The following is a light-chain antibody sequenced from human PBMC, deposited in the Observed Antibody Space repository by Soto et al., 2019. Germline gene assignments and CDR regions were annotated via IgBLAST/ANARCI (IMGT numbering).Light chain of an antibody. Sequence: QSALTQPRSVSASPGQSVTISCTGTSSNVGGQDYVSWYQQNPGKAPRLRIYDATKRPSGVPYRFSGSKSGNVASLTISGLQAEDEDDYYCCSYAASYTLAFGGGTKLTVL. CDR2: DAT. V-gene: IGLV2-11*01. CDR1: SSNVGGQDY. J-gene: IGLJ2*01. CDR3: CSYAASYTLA.